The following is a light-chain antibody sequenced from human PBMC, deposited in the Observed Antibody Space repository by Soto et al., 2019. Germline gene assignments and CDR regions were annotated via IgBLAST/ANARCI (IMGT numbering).Light chain of an antibody. CDR1: SSDVGNYNR. Sequence: QSALTQPPSVSGSPGQSVTISCTGTSSDVGNYNRVSWYQQPPGTAPKLMIYEVTNRPSGVPNRFSASKSGNTASLTISGLQAEDEADYYCTSYTNNRPRVFGGGTKVTVL. V-gene: IGLV2-18*02. CDR3: TSYTNNRPRV. CDR2: EVT. J-gene: IGLJ3*02.